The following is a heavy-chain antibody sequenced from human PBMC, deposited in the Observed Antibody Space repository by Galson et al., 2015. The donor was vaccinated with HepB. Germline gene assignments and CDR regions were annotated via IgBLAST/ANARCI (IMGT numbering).Heavy chain of an antibody. CDR2: ISWDGGST. D-gene: IGHD1-26*01. CDR3: AKDMWGSGSFDY. J-gene: IGHJ4*02. CDR1: GFTFDDYT. Sequence: SLRLSCAASGFTFDDYTMHWVRQAPGKGLEWVSLISWDGGSTYYADSVKGRFTISRDNSKNSLYLQMNSLRTEDTALYYCAKDMWGSGSFDYWGQGTLVTVSS. V-gene: IGHV3-43*01.